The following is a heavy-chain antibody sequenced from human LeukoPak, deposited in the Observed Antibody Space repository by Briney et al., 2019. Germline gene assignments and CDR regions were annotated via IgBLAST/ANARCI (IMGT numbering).Heavy chain of an antibody. D-gene: IGHD6-6*01. CDR1: GFTFSSYA. V-gene: IGHV3-23*01. CDR2: ISGSGGST. CDR3: AKDHATMYSSSSGWGY. J-gene: IGHJ4*02. Sequence: PGGSLRLSCAASGFTFSSYAMSWVRQAPGKGLEWVSAISGSGGSTYYADSVKGRFTISRDNSKNTLYLQMNSLRAEDTAVYYSAKDHATMYSSSSGWGYWGQGTLVTVSS.